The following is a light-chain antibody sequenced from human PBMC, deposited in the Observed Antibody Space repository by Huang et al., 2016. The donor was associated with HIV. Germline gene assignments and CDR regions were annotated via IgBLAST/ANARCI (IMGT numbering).Light chain of an antibody. Sequence: EIVLTQSPGTLSLSPGERATLSCRATQSVSSSYLALYQQKPGQAPRRLIYGASSRATGIPDRFSGSGSGTDFTLTITRLEPEDFAVYYCQQYGSSPTAFGQGTKVEIK. CDR1: QSVSSSY. V-gene: IGKV3-20*01. J-gene: IGKJ1*01. CDR2: GAS. CDR3: QQYGSSPTA.